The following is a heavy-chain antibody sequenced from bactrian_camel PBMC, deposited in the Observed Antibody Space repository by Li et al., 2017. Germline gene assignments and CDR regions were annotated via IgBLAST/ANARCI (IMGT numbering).Heavy chain of an antibody. CDR1: GYTSSSYC. V-gene: IGHV3S31*01. CDR3: AADLCAGWERSAGWRATDRFAY. Sequence: VQLVESGGGSVQTGESLRLSCSAPGYTSSSYCMGWFRQAPGKSREGVAAIYTGPGTTYYSSSVKGRFTISRGNSKLSDDSEVTMWLSMNSLKPEDSAMYYCAADLCAGWERSAGWRATDRFAYWGQGTQVTVS. CDR2: IYTGPGTT. J-gene: IGHJ4*01. D-gene: IGHD5*01.